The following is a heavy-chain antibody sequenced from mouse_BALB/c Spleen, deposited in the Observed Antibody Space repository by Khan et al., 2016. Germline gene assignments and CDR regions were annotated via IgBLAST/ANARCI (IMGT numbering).Heavy chain of an antibody. J-gene: IGHJ4*01. CDR1: GYSITSDYA. D-gene: IGHD3-1*01. CDR2: IIYSGST. Sequence: VQLKQSGPGLMTPSQSLSLTCTVTGYSITSDYAWNWIRQFPGNKLEWMGYIIYSGSTTYTPSLKSRISITRDTSKNQFFLQLNSVTIEDTATYYCARDGPNSAMDDWGQGTPVTVSS. CDR3: ARDGPNSAMDD. V-gene: IGHV3-2*02.